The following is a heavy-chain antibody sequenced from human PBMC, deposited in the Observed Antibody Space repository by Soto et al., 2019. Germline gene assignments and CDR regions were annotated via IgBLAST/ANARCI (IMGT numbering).Heavy chain of an antibody. CDR1: GGSFSGYY. J-gene: IGHJ4*02. Sequence: SETLSLTCAVYGGSFSGYYWSWIRQPPGKGLEWIGEINHSGSTNYNPSLKSRVTISVDTSKNQFSLKLSSVTAADTAVYYCARGGLRGSFDYWGQGTLVTVSS. V-gene: IGHV4-34*01. D-gene: IGHD2-15*01. CDR3: ARGGLRGSFDY. CDR2: INHSGST.